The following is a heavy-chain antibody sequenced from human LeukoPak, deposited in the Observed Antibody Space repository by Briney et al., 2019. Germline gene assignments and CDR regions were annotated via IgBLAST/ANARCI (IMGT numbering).Heavy chain of an antibody. D-gene: IGHD3-22*01. J-gene: IGHJ4*02. CDR2: ISGRTGST. Sequence: GGSLRLSCAASGFTFSNYAMSWGRQAPGEGVVGVSVISGRTGSTYYAASVKGRFTISRDNFQNTLYLQMNSLRAGATAVHYCAKYIPSSSGYDYWGQGTLVTVSS. CDR1: GFTFSNYA. CDR3: AKYIPSSSGYDY. V-gene: IGHV3-23*01.